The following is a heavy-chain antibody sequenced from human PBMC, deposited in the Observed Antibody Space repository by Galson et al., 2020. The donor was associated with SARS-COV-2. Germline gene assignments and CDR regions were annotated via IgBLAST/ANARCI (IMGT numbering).Heavy chain of an antibody. D-gene: IGHD2-15*01. V-gene: IGHV3-9*01. CDR3: AKDMNLGRGKYYFDY. Sequence: SLKISCAASGFTFDDYAMHWVRQAPGKGLEWVSGISWNSGSIGYADSVKGRFTISRDNAKNSLYLQMNSLRAEDTALYYCAKDMNLGRGKYYFDYWGQGTLVTVSS. J-gene: IGHJ4*02. CDR1: GFTFDDYA. CDR2: ISWNSGSI.